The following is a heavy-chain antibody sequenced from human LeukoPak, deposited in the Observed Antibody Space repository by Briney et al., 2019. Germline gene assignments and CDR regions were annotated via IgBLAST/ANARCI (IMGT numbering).Heavy chain of an antibody. J-gene: IGHJ4*02. CDR1: GFTFSSYA. CDR2: ISGSGGST. V-gene: IGHV3-23*01. Sequence: GGSLRLSCAASGFTFSSYAMSWVRQAPGKGLEWVSAISGSGGSTYYADSVKGRFTISRDNSKNTLYLQMNSLRAEDTAVYYCAKLQPQAYYDILTGYYFDYWGQGTLVTVPS. D-gene: IGHD3-9*01. CDR3: AKLQPQAYYDILTGYYFDY.